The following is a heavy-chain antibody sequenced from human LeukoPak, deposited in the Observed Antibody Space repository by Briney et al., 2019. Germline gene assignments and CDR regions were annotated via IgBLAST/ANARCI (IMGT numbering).Heavy chain of an antibody. CDR1: GGSLSGYY. J-gene: IGHJ6*02. CDR3: ARNSPAALDV. Sequence: SETLSLTCALYGGSLSGYYWSWIRPPPGKGRGWIGEINHSGSTNYHPSLKSRVTISVDTSKNQFSLKLSSVTAADTAVYYCARNSPAALDVWGQGTTVTVSS. D-gene: IGHD2/OR15-2a*01. V-gene: IGHV4-34*01. CDR2: INHSGST.